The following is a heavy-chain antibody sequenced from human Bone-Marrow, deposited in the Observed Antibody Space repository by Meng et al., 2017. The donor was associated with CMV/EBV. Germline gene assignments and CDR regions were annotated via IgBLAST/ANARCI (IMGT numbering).Heavy chain of an antibody. J-gene: IGHJ4*02. D-gene: IGHD4-11*01. CDR3: ARGGYSNYYFDY. V-gene: IGHV4-59*12. Sequence: GSLRLSCAVYGGSFSGYYWSWIRQPPGKGLEWIGYIYYSGSTNYNPSLKSRVTISVDTSKNQFSLKLSSVTAADTAVYYCARGGYSNYYFDYWGQGTLVTVSS. CDR2: IYYSGST. CDR1: GGSFSGYY.